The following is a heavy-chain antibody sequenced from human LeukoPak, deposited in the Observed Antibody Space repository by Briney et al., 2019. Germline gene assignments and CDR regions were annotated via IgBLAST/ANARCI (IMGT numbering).Heavy chain of an antibody. CDR1: GYTFTSYG. Sequence: ASVKVSCKASGYTFTSYGISWVRQAPGQGLEWMGWISAYNGNTNYAQKLQGRVTMTTDTSTSTAYMELRSLRSDDTAVYYCARGPYVLLWFGVQFDAFDIWGQGTMVTVSS. D-gene: IGHD3-10*01. CDR3: ARGPYVLLWFGVQFDAFDI. CDR2: ISAYNGNT. V-gene: IGHV1-18*01. J-gene: IGHJ3*02.